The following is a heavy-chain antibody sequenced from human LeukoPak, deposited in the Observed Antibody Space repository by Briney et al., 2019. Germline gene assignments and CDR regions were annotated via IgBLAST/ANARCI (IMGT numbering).Heavy chain of an antibody. CDR1: GYTFTSYG. J-gene: IGHJ5*02. D-gene: IGHD2-2*01. CDR3: ARDGSSTSCCNWFDP. V-gene: IGHV1-18*01. Sequence: ASVKVSYKSSGYTFTSYGISWVRQAPGQGLEWMGWISAYNGNTNYAQKLQGRVTMTRDTSISTAYMKLSRLRSDDTAVYYCARDGSSTSCCNWFDPWGQGTLVTVSS. CDR2: ISAYNGNT.